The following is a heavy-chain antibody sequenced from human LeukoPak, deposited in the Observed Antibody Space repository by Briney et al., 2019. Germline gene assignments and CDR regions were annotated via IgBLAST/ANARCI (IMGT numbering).Heavy chain of an antibody. CDR1: GGSFSGHY. Sequence: SETLSLTCAVYGGSFSGHYWSWIRQPPGKGLEWIGSIYHSGSTYYNPSLKSRVTISVDTSKNQFSLKLSSVTAADTAVYYCARDNPRRQTLPGYNWFDPWGQGTLVTVSS. CDR2: IYHSGST. CDR3: ARDNPRRQTLPGYNWFDP. V-gene: IGHV4-34*01. J-gene: IGHJ5*02. D-gene: IGHD4-23*01.